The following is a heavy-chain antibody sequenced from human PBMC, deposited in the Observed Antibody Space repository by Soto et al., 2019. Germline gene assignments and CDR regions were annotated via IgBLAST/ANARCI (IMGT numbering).Heavy chain of an antibody. D-gene: IGHD6-19*01. J-gene: IGHJ4*02. CDR3: TKVVGLAGQD. CDR1: GLTFSNYW. V-gene: IGHV3-7*01. CDR2: IKQDGREK. Sequence: EVQLEESGGTLVQPGGSLRLSCAASGLTFSNYWMSWVRQAPGKGLEWVANIKQDGREKYYVDSVRGRFTISRDNAKNSLYLQMSSLSAADTAVYYCTKVVGLAGQDWGQGTLVTVSS.